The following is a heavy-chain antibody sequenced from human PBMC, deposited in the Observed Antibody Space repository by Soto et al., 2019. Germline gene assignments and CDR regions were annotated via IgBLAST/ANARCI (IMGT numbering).Heavy chain of an antibody. V-gene: IGHV4-30-4*01. Sequence: PSETLSLTCTVSGASINNNDYYRSWIRQTPGKGLEWIGYVYYSGTTDYIPSLKSRLSMSIDKSQNQFTLKLNSVTAADTATYYCARMSYFYDKWYFDLWGRGTLVT. D-gene: IGHD3-22*01. CDR1: GASINNNDYY. CDR3: ARMSYFYDKWYFDL. CDR2: VYYSGTT. J-gene: IGHJ2*01.